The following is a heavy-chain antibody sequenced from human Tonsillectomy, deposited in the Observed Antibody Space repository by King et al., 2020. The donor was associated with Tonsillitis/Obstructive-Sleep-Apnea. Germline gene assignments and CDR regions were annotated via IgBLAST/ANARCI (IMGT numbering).Heavy chain of an antibody. CDR3: ARDRLTLDAFDI. CDR1: GFTFSSYA. CDR2: ISYDGSNK. V-gene: IGHV3-30*01. J-gene: IGHJ3*02. Sequence: VQLVESGGGVVQPGRSLRLSCAASGFTFSSYAMHWVRQAPGKGLEWVAVISYDGSNKYYADSVKARFTISRDNSKNTLYLQMNSLRAEDTAVYYCARDRLTLDAFDIWGQGTMVTVSS.